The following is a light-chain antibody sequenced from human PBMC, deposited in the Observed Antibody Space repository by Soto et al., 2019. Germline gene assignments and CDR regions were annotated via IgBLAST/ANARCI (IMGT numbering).Light chain of an antibody. CDR1: QSISSY. Sequence: DIPMTQSPSSLSASVGDRVTITCRASQSISSYLNWHQQKPGKAPKLLIYAASSLQSGVPSRFSGSGSGTDFTLTISSLQPEDFATYYCQQSYSTPRFGQGTKVEIK. CDR2: AAS. V-gene: IGKV1-39*01. J-gene: IGKJ1*01. CDR3: QQSYSTPR.